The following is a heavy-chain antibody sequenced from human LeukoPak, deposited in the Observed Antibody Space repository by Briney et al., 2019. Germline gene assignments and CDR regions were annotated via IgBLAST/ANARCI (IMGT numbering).Heavy chain of an antibody. CDR2: IGPTGTDR. CDR3: ATETIVRHYDY. CDR1: GSTFSSCG. J-gene: IGHJ4*02. D-gene: IGHD1-14*01. V-gene: IGHV3-21*01. Sequence: GVSLRLSCAASGSTFSSCGFNWVRQAPGKGLEWVSSIGPTGTDRYYADSVRGRFTISRDNAKNSMYLQMDSLRDEDTAVYYCATETIVRHYDYWGQGTLLTVSS.